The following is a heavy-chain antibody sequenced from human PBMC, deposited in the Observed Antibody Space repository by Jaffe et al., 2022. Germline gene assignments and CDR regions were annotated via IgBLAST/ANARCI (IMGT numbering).Heavy chain of an antibody. V-gene: IGHV3-48*03. CDR3: ARVGLYCSSTSCYDY. Sequence: EVQLVESGGGLVQPGGSLRLSCAASGFTFSSYEMNWVRQAPGKGLEWVSYISSSGSTIYYADSVKGRFTISRDNAKNSLYLQMNSLRAEDTAVYYCARVGLYCSSTSCYDYWGQGTLVTVSS. J-gene: IGHJ4*02. CDR2: ISSSGSTI. D-gene: IGHD2-2*01. CDR1: GFTFSSYE.